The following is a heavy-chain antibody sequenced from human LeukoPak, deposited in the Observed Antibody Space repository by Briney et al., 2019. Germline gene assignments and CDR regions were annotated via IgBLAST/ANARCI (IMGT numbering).Heavy chain of an antibody. J-gene: IGHJ4*02. CDR2: IYPGDFDS. V-gene: IGHV5-51*01. Sequence: GESLKISCKGSGYSFTSYWIGWVRQMPGKGLEWMGIIYPGDFDSRYSPSFQGQVTISADKSISTAYLQWSSLKASDTAMYYCARLQGGYYYDSSGYSYWGQGTLVTVSS. CDR3: ARLQGGYYYDSSGYSY. CDR1: GYSFTSYW. D-gene: IGHD3-22*01.